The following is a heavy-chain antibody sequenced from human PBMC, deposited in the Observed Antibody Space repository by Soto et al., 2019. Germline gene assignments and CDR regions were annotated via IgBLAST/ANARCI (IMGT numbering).Heavy chain of an antibody. V-gene: IGHV3-74*01. J-gene: IGHJ4*02. Sequence: PGGSLRLSCAASGFTFSSYWMHWVRQAPGKGLVWVSRINSDGSSTSYADSVKGRFTISRDNAKNTLYLQMNGLRAEDTAVYYCARSGYSYGRSHLDYWGQGTLVTVSS. CDR3: ARSGYSYGRSHLDY. CDR2: INSDGSST. CDR1: GFTFSSYW. D-gene: IGHD5-18*01.